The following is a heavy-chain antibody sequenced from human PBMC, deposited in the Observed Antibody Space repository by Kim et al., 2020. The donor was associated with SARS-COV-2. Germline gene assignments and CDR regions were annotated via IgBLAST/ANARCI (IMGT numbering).Heavy chain of an antibody. CDR3: ARETSNKYGLANYYFDY. Sequence: ASVKVSCKASGYTMTNNYMPWVRQAPGHGPEWMGIINPSGGSTNYAQKFQGRVTLTSYTSTNTFYMELRTLSSDDTARYYCARETSNKYGLANYYFDYWG. J-gene: IGHJ4*01. CDR1: GYTMTNNY. CDR2: INPSGGST. D-gene: IGHD3-10*01. V-gene: IGHV1-46*01.